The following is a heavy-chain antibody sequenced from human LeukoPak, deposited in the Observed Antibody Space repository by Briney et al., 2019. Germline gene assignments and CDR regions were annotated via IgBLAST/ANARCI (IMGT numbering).Heavy chain of an antibody. CDR2: INTNNGGT. J-gene: IGHJ4*02. V-gene: IGHV1-2*02. Sequence: GASVKVSCKASGYTFTGNYLHWVRQAPGQGLEWMGWINTNNGGTSYAQTFLGRVTMTRDTSISTAYLELVSLRSDDTAVYYCARGAVGMLGPNNPFDYWGQGTLVTLSS. CDR3: ARGAVGMLGPNNPFDY. CDR1: GYTFTGNY. D-gene: IGHD1-26*01.